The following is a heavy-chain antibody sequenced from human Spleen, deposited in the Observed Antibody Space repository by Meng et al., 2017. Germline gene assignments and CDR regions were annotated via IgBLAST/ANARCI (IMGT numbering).Heavy chain of an antibody. J-gene: IGHJ1*01. CDR3: TREYDKGFFYH. Sequence: EVQVLESGGGLVQPGESLRLSCTASGFTLSSYSMSWVRQAPGKGLEWLSVISGSATGSYTYYAGSVKGRFSISRDNSKNILFLQMHTLRGDDTAVYYCTREYDKGFFYHWGQGTLVTVSS. D-gene: IGHD3-9*01. V-gene: IGHV3-23*01. CDR1: GFTLSSYS. CDR2: ISGSATGSYT.